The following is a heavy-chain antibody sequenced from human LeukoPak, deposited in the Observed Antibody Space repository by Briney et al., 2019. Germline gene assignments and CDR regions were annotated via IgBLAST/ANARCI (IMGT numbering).Heavy chain of an antibody. CDR3: AKDPQSIAAAGTDY. CDR2: IYSGGST. CDR1: GFTVSSNY. Sequence: GGSLRLSCAASGFTVSSNYMSWVRQAPGKGLEWVSVIYSGGSTYYADSVKGRFTISRDNSKNTLYLQMNSLRAEDTAVYYCAKDPQSIAAAGTDYWGQGTLVTVSS. D-gene: IGHD6-13*01. J-gene: IGHJ4*02. V-gene: IGHV3-53*01.